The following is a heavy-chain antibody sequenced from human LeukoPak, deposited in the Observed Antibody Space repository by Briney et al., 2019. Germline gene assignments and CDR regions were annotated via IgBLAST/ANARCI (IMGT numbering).Heavy chain of an antibody. CDR2: IYYSGST. Sequence: PSETLSLTCTVSGGSISSYYWSWIRQPPGKGLEWIGYIYYSGSTNYSPSLKSRVTISVDTSKNQFSLKLSSVTAADTAVYYCARLYGSGSYYFYDYWGQGTLVTVSS. V-gene: IGHV4-59*08. CDR1: GGSISSYY. J-gene: IGHJ4*02. D-gene: IGHD3-10*01. CDR3: ARLYGSGSYYFYDY.